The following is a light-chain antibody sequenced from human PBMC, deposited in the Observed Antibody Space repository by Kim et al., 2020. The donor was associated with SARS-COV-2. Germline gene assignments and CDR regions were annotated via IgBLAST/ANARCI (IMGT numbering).Light chain of an antibody. CDR3: QQYGNSPWT. Sequence: GASATLSCRASQNVAANYLAWYLQKPGQAPRLLIYAASIRATGIPDRFSGSGSGTDFTLTISRLEPEDFAVYFCQQYGNSPWTFGQGTKVDIK. CDR1: QNVAANY. J-gene: IGKJ1*01. CDR2: AAS. V-gene: IGKV3-20*01.